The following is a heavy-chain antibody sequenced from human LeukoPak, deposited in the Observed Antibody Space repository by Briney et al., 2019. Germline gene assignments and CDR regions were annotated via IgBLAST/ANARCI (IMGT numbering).Heavy chain of an antibody. CDR1: GGSISSSSYY. D-gene: IGHD6-19*01. Sequence: PSETLSLTCTVSGGSISSSSYYWGWIRQPPGKGLEWIGSIYYSGSTYYNPSLKSRVTISVDTSKNQFSLKLSSVTAADTAVYYCARDTAVAGQPVDFQHWGQGTLVTVSS. CDR2: IYYSGST. J-gene: IGHJ1*01. V-gene: IGHV4-39*07. CDR3: ARDTAVAGQPVDFQH.